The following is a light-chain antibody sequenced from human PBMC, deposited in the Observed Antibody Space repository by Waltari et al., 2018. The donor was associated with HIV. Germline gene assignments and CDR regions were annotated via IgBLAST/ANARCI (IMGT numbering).Light chain of an antibody. J-gene: IGLJ3*02. Sequence: QSALTQPRSVTGSPGQSVPISCTGTSSDVGGYNSVSWYQQHPGKAPKLIIYDVSKRPSGVPDRFSGSKSGNTASLTISGLQAEDEVHYYCCSYAGSHTPWVFGGGTKVTVL. V-gene: IGLV2-11*01. CDR3: CSYAGSHTPWV. CDR2: DVS. CDR1: SSDVGGYNS.